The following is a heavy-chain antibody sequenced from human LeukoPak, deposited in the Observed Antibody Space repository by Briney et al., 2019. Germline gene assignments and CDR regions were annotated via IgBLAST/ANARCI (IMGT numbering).Heavy chain of an antibody. J-gene: IGHJ4*02. D-gene: IGHD6-13*01. Sequence: GGSLRLSCAASGFTFDHFAMHWVRQAPGKGLEWVSGISWNSGSIGYADSVKGRFTISRDNAKNSLYLQMNSLRAEDMALYYCAKDKGYKSSSWYFDYWGQGTLVTVSS. CDR3: AKDKGYKSSSWYFDY. V-gene: IGHV3-9*03. CDR2: ISWNSGSI. CDR1: GFTFDHFA.